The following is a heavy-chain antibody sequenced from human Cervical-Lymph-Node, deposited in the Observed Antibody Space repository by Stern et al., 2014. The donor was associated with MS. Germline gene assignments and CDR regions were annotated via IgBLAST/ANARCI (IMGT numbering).Heavy chain of an antibody. J-gene: IGHJ5*01. Sequence: ESGPTLVKPTQTLTLTCTVSGFSLSTPGVGVGWIRQPPGKALEWLALLYWADDKLYSPSLKNRLTIIKDTSKSQVILTMTNVDPVDTATYYCAHSRVKYCRGGTCYSSLFDFWGQGTLITVSS. CDR3: AHSRVKYCRGGTCYSSLFDF. D-gene: IGHD2-15*01. CDR2: LYWADDK. CDR1: GFSLSTPGVG. V-gene: IGHV2-5*02.